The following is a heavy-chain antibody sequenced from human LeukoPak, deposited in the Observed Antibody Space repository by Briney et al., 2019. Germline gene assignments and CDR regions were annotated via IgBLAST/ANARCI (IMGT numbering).Heavy chain of an antibody. J-gene: IGHJ3*02. Sequence: GGSLRLSCTASGLTFSNYATTWVRQAPGKGLEWVSPITGSGRGTYYADSVKGRFSVSRDNSQNTVFLHMNSLRADDTALYYCSKDPNGDYVGAFDMWGPGTMVTVSS. CDR3: SKDPNGDYVGAFDM. CDR1: GLTFSNYA. V-gene: IGHV3-23*01. CDR2: ITGSGRGT. D-gene: IGHD4-17*01.